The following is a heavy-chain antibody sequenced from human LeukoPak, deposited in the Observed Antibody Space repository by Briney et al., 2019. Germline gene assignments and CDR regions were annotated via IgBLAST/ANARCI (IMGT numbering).Heavy chain of an antibody. CDR3: ARAPIYYDSSGYYPLWSY. CDR2: INPNSGGT. J-gene: IGHJ4*02. D-gene: IGHD3-22*01. V-gene: IGHV1-2*06. Sequence: GASVKVSCKASGYTFTGYYMHWVRQAPGQGLKWMGRINPNSGGTNYAQKFQGRVTMTRDTSISTAYMELSRLRSDDTAVYYCARAPIYYDSSGYYPLWSYWGQGTLVTVSS. CDR1: GYTFTGYY.